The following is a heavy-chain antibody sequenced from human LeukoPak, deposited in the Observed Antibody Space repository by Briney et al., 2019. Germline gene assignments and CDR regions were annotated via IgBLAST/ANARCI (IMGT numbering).Heavy chain of an antibody. D-gene: IGHD3-10*01. Sequence: PSQTLSLTCTVSGGSISSGDYYWSWIRQPPGKGLEWIGYIYYSGSTYYNPSLKSRVTISVDTSKNHFSLKLNSVTATDTAVYYCARHGGSGAPDNWGQGTLVTVSS. CDR2: IYYSGST. CDR1: GGSISSGDYY. CDR3: ARHGGSGAPDN. V-gene: IGHV4-30-4*01. J-gene: IGHJ4*02.